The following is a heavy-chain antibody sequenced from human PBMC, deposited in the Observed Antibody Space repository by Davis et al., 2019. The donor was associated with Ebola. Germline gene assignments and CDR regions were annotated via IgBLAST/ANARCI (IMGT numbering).Heavy chain of an antibody. D-gene: IGHD6-19*01. CDR2: TYYSSKWYY. J-gene: IGHJ5*02. Sequence: HSQTLSLTCAISGDSVSSGITGWNWIRQSPSRGLEWPGRTYYSSKWYYDYAVSVRSRMTINTDTSKNQFSLHLNSVTPEDTGVYYCASGWLRGKFDPWGQGTLVTVSS. V-gene: IGHV6-1*01. CDR1: GDSVSSGITG. CDR3: ASGWLRGKFDP.